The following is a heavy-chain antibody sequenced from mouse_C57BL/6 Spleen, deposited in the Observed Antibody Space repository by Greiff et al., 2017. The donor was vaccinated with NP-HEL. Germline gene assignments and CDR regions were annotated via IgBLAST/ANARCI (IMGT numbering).Heavy chain of an antibody. Sequence: VQLQQPGAELVRPGTSVKLSCKASGYTFTSYWMHWVKQRPGQGLEWIGVIDPSDSYTNYNQKFKGKATLTVDTSSSTAYMQLSSLTSEDSAVYYCASPLYYSNFAYWGQGTLVTVSA. CDR2: IDPSDSYT. D-gene: IGHD2-5*01. J-gene: IGHJ3*01. CDR3: ASPLYYSNFAY. CDR1: GYTFTSYW. V-gene: IGHV1-59*01.